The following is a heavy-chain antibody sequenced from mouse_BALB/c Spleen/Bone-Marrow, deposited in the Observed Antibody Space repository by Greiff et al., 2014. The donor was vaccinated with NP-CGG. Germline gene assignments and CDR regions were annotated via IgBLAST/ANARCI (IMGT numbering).Heavy chain of an antibody. D-gene: IGHD4-1*02. Sequence: LVESGPELVKPGASVKISCKASGYAFSSSWMNWVKQRPGQGLEWIGRIYPGDGDTKYNGKFKGKATLTADKSSSTAYMQLSSLTSVDSAVYFGARPLNWDPYAMDYWGQGTSVTVSS. J-gene: IGHJ4*01. CDR2: IYPGDGDT. CDR1: GYAFSSSW. CDR3: ARPLNWDPYAMDY. V-gene: IGHV1-82*01.